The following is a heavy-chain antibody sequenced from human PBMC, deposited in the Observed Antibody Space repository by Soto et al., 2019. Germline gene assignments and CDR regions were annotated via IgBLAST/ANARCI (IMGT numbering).Heavy chain of an antibody. D-gene: IGHD5-12*01. CDR3: ARGYSGYADSFDY. CDR2: IYHSGST. J-gene: IGHJ4*02. CDR1: GGSISSGGYS. V-gene: IGHV4-30-2*01. Sequence: QLQLQESGSGLVKPSQTLSLTCAVSGGSISSGGYSWSWIRQPPGKGLEWIGYIYHSGSTCYNPSLKSRVTISVDRSKNQFSLKLSSVTAADTAVYYCARGYSGYADSFDYWGQGTLVTVSS.